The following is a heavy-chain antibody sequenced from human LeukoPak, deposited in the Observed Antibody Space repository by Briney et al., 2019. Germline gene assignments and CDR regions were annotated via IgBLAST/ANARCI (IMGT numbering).Heavy chain of an antibody. CDR3: ARVLLIEIVPTREYYYDSSGALDY. D-gene: IGHD3-22*01. Sequence: ASVKVSCKASGYTFSTYYIHWVRQAPGQGLEWMGIINPSAGSTSYAQKFQGRVTITADESTSTAYMELSSLRSEDTAVYYCARVLLIEIVPTREYYYDSSGALDYWGQGTLVTVSS. V-gene: IGHV1-46*01. CDR1: GYTFSTYY. CDR2: INPSAGST. J-gene: IGHJ4*02.